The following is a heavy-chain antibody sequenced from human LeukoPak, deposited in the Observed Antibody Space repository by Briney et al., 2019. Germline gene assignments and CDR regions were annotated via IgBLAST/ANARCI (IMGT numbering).Heavy chain of an antibody. CDR2: INAGNGNT. V-gene: IGHV1-3*01. CDR1: GYTFTSYA. J-gene: IGHJ4*02. Sequence: ASVKVSCKASGYTFTSYAMHWVRQAPGQRLEWMGWINAGNGNTKYPQKFQGRVTITRDTSASTAYMELSSLRSEDTAVYYCARGALDYLGQGTLVTGSS. CDR3: ARGALDY.